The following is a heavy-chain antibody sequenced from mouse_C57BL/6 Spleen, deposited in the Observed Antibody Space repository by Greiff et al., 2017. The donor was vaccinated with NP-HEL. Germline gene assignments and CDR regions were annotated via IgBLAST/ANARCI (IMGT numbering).Heavy chain of an antibody. Sequence: EVQLVESGGGLVKPGGSLKLSCAASGFTFSDYGMHWVRQAPEKGLEWVAYISSGSSTIYYADTVKGRFTISRDNAKNTLFLQMTSLRSEDTAMYYCAYRWLPWYFDVWGTGTTVTVSS. D-gene: IGHD2-3*01. V-gene: IGHV5-17*01. CDR3: AYRWLPWYFDV. CDR2: ISSGSSTI. J-gene: IGHJ1*03. CDR1: GFTFSDYG.